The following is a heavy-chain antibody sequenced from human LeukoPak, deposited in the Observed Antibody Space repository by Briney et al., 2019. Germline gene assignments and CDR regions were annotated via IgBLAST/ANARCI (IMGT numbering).Heavy chain of an antibody. J-gene: IGHJ4*02. V-gene: IGHV1-2*02. CDR2: LNPNSGGT. CDR3: ARETRRITIFGGPNYDY. CDR1: GYTFTGYY. D-gene: IGHD3-3*01. Sequence: GASVKVSCKASGYTFTGYYIHWVRQAPGQGLEWMGWLNPNSGGTNYAQKFRGRVTMTRDTSSSTAYMELSRLRSDDTALYYCARETRRITIFGGPNYDYWGQGTLVTVSS.